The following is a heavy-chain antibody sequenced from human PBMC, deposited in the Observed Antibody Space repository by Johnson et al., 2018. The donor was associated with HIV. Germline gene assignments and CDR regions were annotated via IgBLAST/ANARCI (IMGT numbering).Heavy chain of an antibody. V-gene: IGHV3-9*01. D-gene: IGHD3-22*01. CDR3: ARRSWVLLHAFDI. J-gene: IGHJ3*02. Sequence: VQLVESGDLVQPGRSLRLSCAASGFTFDDFTMHWVRQAPGKGLEWVSSISWNSGGIDFADSVKGRFTISRDNAKNSLYLQMNSLRAEDTAVYYCARRSWVLLHAFDIWGQGTMVTVSS. CDR1: GFTFDDFT. CDR2: ISWNSGGI.